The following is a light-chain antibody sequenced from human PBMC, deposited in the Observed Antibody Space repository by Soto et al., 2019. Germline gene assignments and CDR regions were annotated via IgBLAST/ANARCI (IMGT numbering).Light chain of an antibody. Sequence: EIVLTQSPGTLSLSPGERATLSCRASQSVSSSYLAWYQHKPGQAPRLLIYGASSRATGIPDRFSGSGSGADFTLTIGRLEPEDFAVYYCHQYGISPPVTFGQGTRLEIK. CDR3: HQYGISPPVT. CDR1: QSVSSSY. J-gene: IGKJ5*01. V-gene: IGKV3-20*01. CDR2: GAS.